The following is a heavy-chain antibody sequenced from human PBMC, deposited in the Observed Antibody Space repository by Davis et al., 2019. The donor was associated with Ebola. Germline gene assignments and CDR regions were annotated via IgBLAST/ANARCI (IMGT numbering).Heavy chain of an antibody. CDR1: GFTFGDYY. J-gene: IGHJ3*01. CDR2: ISSSGSYT. CDR3: AAELTGDAFDV. Sequence: GESLKISCAASGFTFGDYYMSWIRQAPGRGLEWVSFISSSGSYTNYADSVRGRFAISRDNAKNSLYLQMNSLRAEDTAVYYCAAELTGDAFDVWGRGTMVTVSS. V-gene: IGHV3-11*06. D-gene: IGHD7-27*01.